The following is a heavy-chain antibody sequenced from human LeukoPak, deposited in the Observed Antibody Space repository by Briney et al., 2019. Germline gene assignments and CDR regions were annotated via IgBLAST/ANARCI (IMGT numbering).Heavy chain of an antibody. CDR2: ISGSGGST. J-gene: IGHJ4*02. Sequence: PGGSLRLSCAASGFTFSSYAMHWVRQAPGKGLEWVSAISGSGGSTYYADSVKGRFTISRDNSKNTLYLQMNSLRAEDTAVYYCAKGFRLLSTPFDYWGQGTLVTVSS. CDR3: AKGFRLLSTPFDY. CDR1: GFTFSSYA. D-gene: IGHD2-2*01. V-gene: IGHV3-23*01.